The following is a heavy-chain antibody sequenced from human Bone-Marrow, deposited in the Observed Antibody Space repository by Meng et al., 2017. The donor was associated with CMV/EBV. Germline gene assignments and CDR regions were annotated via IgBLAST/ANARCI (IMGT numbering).Heavy chain of an antibody. Sequence: QVQLVQSGAELKKPGASVKVSCMASGYTVTDYYIHWVRQAPGQWLEWKGWINPNDDTNYAQNFQGRVTLTRDMSINTVYMELSRLTSDDTAVYYCARSSGWSRFDYWGLGTLVTVSS. J-gene: IGHJ4*02. CDR2: INPNDDT. CDR1: GYTVTDYY. D-gene: IGHD6-19*01. CDR3: ARSSGWSRFDY. V-gene: IGHV1-2*02.